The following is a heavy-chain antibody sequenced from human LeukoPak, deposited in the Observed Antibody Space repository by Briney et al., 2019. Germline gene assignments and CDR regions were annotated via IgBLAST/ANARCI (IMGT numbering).Heavy chain of an antibody. CDR3: AGSIAVAGTIDY. V-gene: IGHV3-33*01. D-gene: IGHD6-19*01. Sequence: QPGGSLRLSCAASGFTFSSYGMHWVRQAPGKGLEWVAVIWYDGSNKYYADSVKGQFTISRDNSKNTLYLQMNSLRAEDTAVYYCAGSIAVAGTIDYWGQGTLVTVSS. CDR2: IWYDGSNK. CDR1: GFTFSSYG. J-gene: IGHJ4*02.